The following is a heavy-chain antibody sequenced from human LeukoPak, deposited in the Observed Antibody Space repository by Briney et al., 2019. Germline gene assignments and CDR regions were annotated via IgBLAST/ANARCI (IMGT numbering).Heavy chain of an antibody. D-gene: IGHD3-16*02. CDR3: ARHIGGGIEDMDV. CDR2: ISVTGST. CDR1: GGSIGTYY. V-gene: IGHV4-59*08. J-gene: IGHJ6*03. Sequence: SETLSLTCTVSGGSIGTYYWSWIRGSPGKALEWIGYISVTGSTRYNPYLQSRVTISVDTSRNQFFLKMSSVTAADTAVYYCARHIGGGIEDMDVWGKGTKVTVSS.